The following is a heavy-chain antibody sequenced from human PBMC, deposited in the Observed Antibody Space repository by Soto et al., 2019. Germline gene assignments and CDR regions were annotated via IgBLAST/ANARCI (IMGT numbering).Heavy chain of an antibody. CDR2: IYYSGST. CDR3: ARYVGDGYNYFDY. J-gene: IGHJ4*02. V-gene: IGHV4-59*01. CDR1: GGSISSYY. D-gene: IGHD1-26*01. Sequence: QVQLQESGPGLVKPSETLSLTCTVSGGSISSYYWSWIRQPPGKGLEWIGYIYYSGSTNYNPSLKSRVTISEDTSKNQCSLKLSSVTAADTAVYDWARYVGDGYNYFDYWGQGTLVTVSS.